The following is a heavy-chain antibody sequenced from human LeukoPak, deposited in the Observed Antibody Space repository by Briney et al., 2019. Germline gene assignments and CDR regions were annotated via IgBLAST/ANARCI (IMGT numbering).Heavy chain of an antibody. D-gene: IGHD3-10*01. CDR2: VYYTGRT. V-gene: IGHV4-59*08. J-gene: IGHJ3*01. CDR3: ARHMSVSYDAFDL. CDR1: DGSTTGYY. Sequence: SETLSLTCTVSDGSTTGYYWSWIRQPPGKGLEWIAYVYYTGRTLYNPSLESRVTISVATSKTQFSLTVTSVTAADTAVYYCARHMSVSYDAFDLWGRGTTVTVSS.